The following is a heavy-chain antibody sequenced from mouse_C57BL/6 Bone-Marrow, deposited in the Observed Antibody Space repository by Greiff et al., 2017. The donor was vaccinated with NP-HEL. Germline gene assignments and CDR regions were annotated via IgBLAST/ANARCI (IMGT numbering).Heavy chain of an antibody. V-gene: IGHV1-64*01. CDR1: GYTFTSYW. CDR2: IHPNSGST. D-gene: IGHD1-1*01. Sequence: QVQLQQPGAELVKPGASVKMSCKASGYTFTSYWMQWVKQRPGQGLEWIGMIHPNSGSTNYNEKFKSKATLTVDKSSSTAYMQLSSLTSEDSAVFDGAGYYGGSYKGWFAYWGQGTLVTVSA. J-gene: IGHJ3*01. CDR3: AGYYGGSYKGWFAY.